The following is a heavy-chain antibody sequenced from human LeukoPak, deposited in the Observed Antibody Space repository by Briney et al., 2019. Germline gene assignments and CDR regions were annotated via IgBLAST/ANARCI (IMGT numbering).Heavy chain of an antibody. CDR1: GFTFSSYW. V-gene: IGHV3-7*01. CDR2: IKQDGSQT. Sequence: GGSLRLSCAASGFTFSSYWMNWVRQVPGKGLEWVTNIKQDGSQTYYIDSVKGRFTISRDNAKNSVYLQVNSLRVEDTAVYYCARDRDSSWYPYFESWGQGTLVTVSS. CDR3: ARDRDSSWYPYFES. D-gene: IGHD6-13*01. J-gene: IGHJ4*02.